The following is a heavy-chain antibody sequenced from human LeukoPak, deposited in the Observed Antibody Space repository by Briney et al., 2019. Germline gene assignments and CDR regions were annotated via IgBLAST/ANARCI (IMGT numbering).Heavy chain of an antibody. J-gene: IGHJ4*02. D-gene: IGHD3-22*01. Sequence: GGSLRLSCAASGFTFSSYSMNWVRQAPGKGLEWVSSISSSSSYIYYADSVKGRFTISRDNAKNSLYLQMNSLRAEDTAVYYCARDPVTYYYDSSGYSPDLDYWGQGTLVTVSS. CDR3: ARDPVTYYYDSSGYSPDLDY. CDR1: GFTFSSYS. CDR2: ISSSSSYI. V-gene: IGHV3-21*01.